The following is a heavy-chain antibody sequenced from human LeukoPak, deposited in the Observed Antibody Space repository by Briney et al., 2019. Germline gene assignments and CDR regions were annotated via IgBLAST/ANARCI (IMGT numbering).Heavy chain of an antibody. CDR3: ARGGIITSYAFEI. CDR2: ISSTSNYI. D-gene: IGHD1-26*01. Sequence: GGSLRLSCAASGFTFSTYAISWVRQAPGKGLEWVSCISSTSNYIFYADSVRGRFTISRDNAKNSLYLQMDSLRVEDTAVYYCARGGIITSYAFEIWGQGAMVTVSS. V-gene: IGHV3-21*01. CDR1: GFTFSTYA. J-gene: IGHJ3*02.